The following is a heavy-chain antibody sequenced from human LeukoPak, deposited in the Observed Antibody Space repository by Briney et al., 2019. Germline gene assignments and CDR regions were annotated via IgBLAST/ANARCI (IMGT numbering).Heavy chain of an antibody. CDR3: AKGTAAAPNYYYYYGMDV. CDR2: ISYDGSNE. J-gene: IGHJ6*02. Sequence: QPGGSLRLSCAASGFTFSSYGMHWVRQAPGKGLEWVAVISYDGSNEYYADSVKGRFTISRDNSKNTLYLQINSLRAEDTAVYYCAKGTAAAPNYYYYYGMDVWGQGTTVTVSS. CDR1: GFTFSSYG. V-gene: IGHV3-30*18. D-gene: IGHD6-13*01.